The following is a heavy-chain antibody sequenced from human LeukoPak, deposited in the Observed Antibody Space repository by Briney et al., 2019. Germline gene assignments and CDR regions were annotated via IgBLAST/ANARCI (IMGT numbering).Heavy chain of an antibody. CDR1: GDSINSFY. Sequence: SETLSLTCAVSGDSINSFYWSWIRQPPGKGLECMGSIYYSGSTYYNPSLKSRVNMSIDTSKSLLSLKLDSVTAADTAVYYCARGGKHSGWLDFDLWGRGTLVTVSS. V-gene: IGHV4-59*01. CDR3: ARGGKHSGWLDFDL. D-gene: IGHD6-19*01. CDR2: IYYSGST. J-gene: IGHJ2*01.